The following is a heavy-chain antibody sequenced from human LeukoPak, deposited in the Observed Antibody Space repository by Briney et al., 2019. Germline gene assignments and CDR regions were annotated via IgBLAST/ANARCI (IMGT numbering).Heavy chain of an antibody. CDR2: VKPHSGDT. Sequence: GASVNVSCKTSGYTFTSYDINWVRQDPGQGLEWMGWVKPHSGDTAYAQKFQGRVTMTRDSATSTVYMELSGLRSEDSAVYYCTRGVGVAGDYWGQGTLVTVSS. J-gene: IGHJ4*02. V-gene: IGHV1-8*01. CDR1: GYTFTSYD. CDR3: TRGVGVAGDY. D-gene: IGHD3-3*01.